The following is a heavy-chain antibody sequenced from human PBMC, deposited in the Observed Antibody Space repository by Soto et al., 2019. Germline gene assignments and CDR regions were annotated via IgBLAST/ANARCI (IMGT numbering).Heavy chain of an antibody. D-gene: IGHD2-15*01. CDR3: AKDPLGEVVVAATHLDY. J-gene: IGHJ4*02. CDR1: GFTFSSYG. Sequence: GGSLRLSCAASGFTFSSYGMHWVRQAPGKGLEWVAVISYDGSNKYYADSVKGRFTISRDNSKNTLYLQMNSLRAEDTAVYYCAKDPLGEVVVAATHLDYWGQGTLVTVSS. CDR2: ISYDGSNK. V-gene: IGHV3-30*18.